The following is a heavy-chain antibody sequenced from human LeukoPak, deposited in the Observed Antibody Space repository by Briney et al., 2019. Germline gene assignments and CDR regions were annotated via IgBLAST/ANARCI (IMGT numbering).Heavy chain of an antibody. CDR2: IWYDGSNK. V-gene: IGHV3-30*02. D-gene: IGHD3-22*01. CDR1: GFTFNRYA. CDR3: AKDESGYYDSSGFFGAIDY. Sequence: TGGSLRLSCAASGFTFNRYAMHWVRQAPGKGLEWVAFIWYDGSNKYYADSVKGRFTVSRDNSKNTLYLQMNSLRAEDTAVYYCAKDESGYYDSSGFFGAIDYWGQGYLVSVSS. J-gene: IGHJ4*02.